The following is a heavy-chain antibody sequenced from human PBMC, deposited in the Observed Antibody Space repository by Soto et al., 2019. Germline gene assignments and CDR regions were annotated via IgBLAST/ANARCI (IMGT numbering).Heavy chain of an antibody. CDR2: INHSGST. CDR1: GGSISSSSYY. CDR3: ASLPVVPAPRNWFDP. Sequence: PSETLSLTCTVSGGSISSSSYYWSWIRQPPGKGLEWIGEINHSGSTNYNPSLKSRVTISVDTSKNQFSLKLSSVTAADTAVYYCASLPVVPAPRNWFDPWGPGTLVPVSS. V-gene: IGHV4-39*07. D-gene: IGHD2-2*01. J-gene: IGHJ5*02.